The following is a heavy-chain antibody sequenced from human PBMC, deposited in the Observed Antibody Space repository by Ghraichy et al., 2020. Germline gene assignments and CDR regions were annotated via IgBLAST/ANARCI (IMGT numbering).Heavy chain of an antibody. CDR1: GGTFNSYV. J-gene: IGHJ6*02. D-gene: IGHD1-1*01. V-gene: IGHV1-69*10. CDR3: VTGGTYDYGMDV. CDR2: IIPILGTI. Sequence: SVKVACKASGGTFNSYVVNWVRQAPGQGLEWMGGIIPILGTIKYAPTFHDRVTLTADRSTSTAYMELRDVRSDDTALYYCVTGGTYDYGMDVWGQGTTVTVS.